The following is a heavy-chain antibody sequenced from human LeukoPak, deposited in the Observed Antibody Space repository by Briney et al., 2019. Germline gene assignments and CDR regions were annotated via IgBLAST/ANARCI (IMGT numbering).Heavy chain of an antibody. CDR2: VRGWSDST. Sequence: GGSLRLSCAASGFTFKKYWMNWVRQAPGKGLEWVSIVRGWSDSTSYADSVKGRFTISRDRSKNTLNLQIISLRAEDTAVYYCASAPTYYYDSSAYGTNDYWGQGTLVTVSS. CDR1: GFTFKKYW. V-gene: IGHV3-23*01. D-gene: IGHD3-22*01. J-gene: IGHJ4*02. CDR3: ASAPTYYYDSSAYGTNDY.